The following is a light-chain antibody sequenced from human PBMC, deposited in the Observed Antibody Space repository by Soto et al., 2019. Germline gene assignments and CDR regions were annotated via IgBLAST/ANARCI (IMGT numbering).Light chain of an antibody. V-gene: IGKV4-1*01. CDR3: QQYFGTPLT. CDR2: WAS. Sequence: DIVMTQSPDSLAVSLGERATINCKSSQSVLYSSNNKNYLAWYQQKPGQPPKLLIYWASTRESGVPDRFSGSGSVTDYTLTISSLQAEDVAVYYCQQYFGTPLTFGGGTKMEIK. CDR1: QSVLYSSNNKNY. J-gene: IGKJ4*01.